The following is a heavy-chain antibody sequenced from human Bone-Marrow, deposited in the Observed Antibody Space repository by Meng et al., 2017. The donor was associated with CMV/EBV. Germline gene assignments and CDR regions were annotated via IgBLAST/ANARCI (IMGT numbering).Heavy chain of an antibody. V-gene: IGHV4-39*07. CDR1: GGSISSSSYY. D-gene: IGHD6-19*01. J-gene: IGHJ6*02. CDR3: ARDPHKTGYSSGMDV. CDR2: IYYSGST. Sequence: SETLSLTCTVSGGSISSSSYYWGWIRQPPGKGLEWIGSIYYSGSTYYNPSLKSRVTISVDTSKNQFSLKLSSVTAADTAVYYCARDPHKTGYSSGMDVWGQGTTVTVSS.